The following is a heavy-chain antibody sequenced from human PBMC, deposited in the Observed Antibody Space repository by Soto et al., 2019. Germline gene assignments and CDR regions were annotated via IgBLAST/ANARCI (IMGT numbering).Heavy chain of an antibody. CDR1: GFTFSSYG. Sequence: GGSLRLSCAASGFTFSSYGMHWVRQAPGKGLEWVAVISYDGSNKYYADSVKGRFTISRDNSKNTLYLQMNSLRAEDTAVYYCAKDLINYDSSGYYGRFDYWGQGTLVTVSS. CDR3: AKDLINYDSSGYYGRFDY. V-gene: IGHV3-30*18. CDR2: ISYDGSNK. D-gene: IGHD3-22*01. J-gene: IGHJ4*02.